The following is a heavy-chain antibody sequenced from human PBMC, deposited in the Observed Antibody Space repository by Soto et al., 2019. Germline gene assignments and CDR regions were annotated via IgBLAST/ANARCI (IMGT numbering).Heavy chain of an antibody. Sequence: QLQLQESGPGLVKPSETLSLTCTVSGGSISSSSYYWGWIRQPPGKGLEWIGSIYYSGSTYYNPSLKSRVTISVDTSKNQCSLKLSSVTAADTAVYYCARRTFYSSSLCDWGQGTLVTVSS. CDR3: ARRTFYSSSLCD. CDR1: GGSISSSSYY. J-gene: IGHJ4*02. V-gene: IGHV4-39*01. CDR2: IYYSGST. D-gene: IGHD6-13*01.